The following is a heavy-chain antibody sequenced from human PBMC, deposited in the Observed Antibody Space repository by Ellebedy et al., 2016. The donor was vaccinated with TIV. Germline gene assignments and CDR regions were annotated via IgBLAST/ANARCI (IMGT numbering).Heavy chain of an antibody. J-gene: IGHJ4*02. D-gene: IGHD1-26*01. V-gene: IGHV4-39*01. CDR3: ASTWELRVRY. CDR1: GGSISSSSYY. Sequence: SETLSLXCTVSGGSISSSSYYWGWIRQPPGKGLEWIGSIYYSGSTYYNPSLKSRVTISVDTSKNQFSLKLSSVTAADTAVYYCASTWELRVRYWGQGTLVTVSS. CDR2: IYYSGST.